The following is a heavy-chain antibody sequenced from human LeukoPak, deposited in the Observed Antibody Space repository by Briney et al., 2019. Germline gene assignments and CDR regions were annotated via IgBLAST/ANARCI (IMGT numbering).Heavy chain of an antibody. D-gene: IGHD6-6*01. CDR2: IYYSGST. Sequence: PSETLSLTCTVSGGSISSYYWSWLRHPPGKGLEWIGYIYYSGSTNYNPSLKSRVTISVDTSKNQFSLKLSSVTAADTAVYYCASLYSSSFPLYWGQGTLVTVSS. V-gene: IGHV4-59*08. J-gene: IGHJ4*02. CDR1: GGSISSYY. CDR3: ASLYSSSFPLY.